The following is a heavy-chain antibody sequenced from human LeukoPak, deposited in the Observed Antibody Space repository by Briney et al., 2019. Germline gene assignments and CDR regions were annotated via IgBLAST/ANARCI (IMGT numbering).Heavy chain of an antibody. J-gene: IGHJ4*02. Sequence: GGSLRLSCAASGFTFSGYSMNWVRQAPGKGLEWVSYISSSSSTIYYADSVEGRFTISRDNAKNSLYLQMNSLRAEDTAVYYCASTTVTTKIVGFDYWGQGTLVTVSS. D-gene: IGHD4-17*01. CDR3: ASTTVTTKIVGFDY. CDR2: ISSSSSTI. V-gene: IGHV3-48*01. CDR1: GFTFSGYS.